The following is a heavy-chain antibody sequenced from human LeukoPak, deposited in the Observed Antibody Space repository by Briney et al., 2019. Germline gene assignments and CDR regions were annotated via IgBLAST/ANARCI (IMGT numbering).Heavy chain of an antibody. CDR3: AKSHSVAVAGTYSTYYFDS. Sequence: GGSLRLSCAASGFTFADYAMHWARQAPGKGLEWVSFISWNGGSIGYADSVKGRFTISRDNSRNTLYLQMSSLRADDTAVYYCAKSHSVAVAGTYSTYYFDSWGQGTLVTVSS. J-gene: IGHJ4*02. D-gene: IGHD6-19*01. V-gene: IGHV3-9*01. CDR2: ISWNGGSI. CDR1: GFTFADYA.